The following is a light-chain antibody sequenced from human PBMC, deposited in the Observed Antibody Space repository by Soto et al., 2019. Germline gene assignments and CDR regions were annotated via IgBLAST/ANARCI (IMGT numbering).Light chain of an antibody. CDR2: EVD. J-gene: IGLJ1*01. V-gene: IGLV2-8*01. CDR3: SSFAGTYSLYV. Sequence: QSALTQPPSASGSPGQSVTISCTGTSSDVGAYNYVSWYQQYPGKAPKLMIYEVDKRPSGVPDRFSGSKSGSTASLTVSGLQAEDEADYYCSSFAGTYSLYVFGTGSKVTVL. CDR1: SSDVGAYNY.